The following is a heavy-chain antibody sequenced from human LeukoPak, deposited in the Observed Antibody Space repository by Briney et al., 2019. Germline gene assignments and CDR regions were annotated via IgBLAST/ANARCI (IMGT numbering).Heavy chain of an antibody. CDR1: GFTFSDYW. Sequence: SGGSLRLSCAASGFTFSDYWMHWVRQAPGKGLVWVSRMNSDGSSTSYADSVKGRFTISRDNAKNTLYLQMNSLRAEDAAVYYCARTLMGATRLAYWGQGTLVTVSS. CDR2: MNSDGSST. V-gene: IGHV3-74*01. CDR3: ARTLMGATRLAY. J-gene: IGHJ4*02. D-gene: IGHD1-26*01.